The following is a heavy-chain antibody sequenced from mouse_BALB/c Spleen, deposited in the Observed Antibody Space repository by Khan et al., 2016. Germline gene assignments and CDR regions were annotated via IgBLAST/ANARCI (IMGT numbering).Heavy chain of an antibody. V-gene: IGHV1-9*01. CDR2: ILPGSGST. Sequence: QVQLQQSGAELMKPGASVKISCKATGYTFSSYWIEWVKQRPGHGLEWIGEILPGSGSTKYNEKFRGKATFTAEPSSNTAYMQLSSLTSEDSAVHYCARTNRRGYFDYWGQGTTLTVSS. J-gene: IGHJ2*01. CDR3: ARTNRRGYFDY. CDR1: GYTFSSYW.